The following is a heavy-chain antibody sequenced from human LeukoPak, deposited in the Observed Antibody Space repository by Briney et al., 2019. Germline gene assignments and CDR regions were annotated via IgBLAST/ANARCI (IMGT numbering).Heavy chain of an antibody. D-gene: IGHD3-22*01. V-gene: IGHV3-23*01. CDR2: ISGSGGST. CDR3: AKVDTYYYDSSGSLIDY. Sequence: GGSLRLSCAASGFTFSSYAMSWVRQAPGKGLEWVSAISGSGGSTYYADSVKGRFTISRDNSKNTLYLQMNSLRAEDTAVYYCAKVDTYYYDSSGSLIDYWGRGTLVTVSS. CDR1: GFTFSSYA. J-gene: IGHJ4*02.